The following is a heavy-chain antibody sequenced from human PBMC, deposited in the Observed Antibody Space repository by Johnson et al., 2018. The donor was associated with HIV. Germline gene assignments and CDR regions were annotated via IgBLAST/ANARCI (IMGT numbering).Heavy chain of an antibody. D-gene: IGHD6-13*01. CDR3: TTDMEQQQLAYDAFDI. V-gene: IGHV3-15*01. J-gene: IGHJ3*02. CDR2: IKSKTDGGTT. Sequence: VQLVESGGGLVQPGGSLRLSCAASGFTVSSNYMSWVRQAPGKGLEWVGRIKSKTDGGTTDYAAPVKGRFTISRDDSKNTLYLQMNSLKTEDTAVYYCTTDMEQQQLAYDAFDIWGKGTMVTVSS. CDR1: GFTVSSNY.